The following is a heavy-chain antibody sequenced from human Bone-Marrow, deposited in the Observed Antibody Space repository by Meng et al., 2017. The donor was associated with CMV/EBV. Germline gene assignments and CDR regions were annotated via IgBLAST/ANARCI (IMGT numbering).Heavy chain of an antibody. CDR1: GGTFSSYT. V-gene: IGHV1-69*04. CDR2: IIPILGIA. CDR3: AREGYCSGGSCYSGGYYYYYGMDV. J-gene: IGHJ6*01. D-gene: IGHD2-15*01. Sequence: SVKVSCKASGGTFSSYTISWVRQAPGQGLEWMGRIIPILGIANYAQKFQGRVTITADKSTSTAYMELSSLRSEDTAVYYCAREGYCSGGSCYSGGYYYYYGMDVWGQGTTVTVYS.